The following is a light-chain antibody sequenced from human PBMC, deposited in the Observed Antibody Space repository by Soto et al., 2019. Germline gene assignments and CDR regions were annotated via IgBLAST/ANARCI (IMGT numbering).Light chain of an antibody. Sequence: EILMTQSPLTLSVSPGEGATLSCRASQNINSNLAWYQQRPGQAPRVLIYGASSRASGIPDRFSGSGSGTDFPLTINRLEPDDFAVYYCQQYKDWPPLTFGGGTRVESK. V-gene: IGKV3D-15*01. CDR2: GAS. CDR3: QQYKDWPPLT. CDR1: QNINSN. J-gene: IGKJ4*01.